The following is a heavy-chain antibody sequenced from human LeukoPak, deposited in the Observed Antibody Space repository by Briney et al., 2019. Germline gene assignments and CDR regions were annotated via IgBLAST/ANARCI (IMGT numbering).Heavy chain of an antibody. V-gene: IGHV3-53*01. CDR2: IYSDGST. Sequence: GGSLLLSCAASGFTVSSNDMSWGRPAPGKGLEGVSLIYSDGSTYYADSVKGRFTISRDNSKNTLYLQMSSLRVEDTAVYYCAKGGGDVLTGLIDYWGQGTLVTVSS. CDR3: AKGGGDVLTGLIDY. CDR1: GFTVSSND. D-gene: IGHD3-9*01. J-gene: IGHJ4*02.